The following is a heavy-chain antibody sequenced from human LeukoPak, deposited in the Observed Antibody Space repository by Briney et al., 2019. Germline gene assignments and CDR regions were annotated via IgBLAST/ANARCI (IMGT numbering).Heavy chain of an antibody. CDR3: ARDLSPLYYYYGMDV. J-gene: IGHJ6*02. CDR2: IWYDGSNK. CDR1: GFTFSSYG. V-gene: IGHV3-33*01. Sequence: AGGSLRLSCAASGFTFSSYGMHWVRQAPGKGLEWVALIWYDGSNKYYADSVKGRLTISRDNSKNTLYLQMNSLRAEDTAVYYCARDLSPLYYYYGMDVWGQGTTVTVSS.